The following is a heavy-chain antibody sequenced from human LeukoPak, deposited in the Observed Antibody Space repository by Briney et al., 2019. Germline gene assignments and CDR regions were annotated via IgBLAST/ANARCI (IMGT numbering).Heavy chain of an antibody. D-gene: IGHD1-26*01. V-gene: IGHV3-23*01. J-gene: IGHJ5*02. CDR3: ATDPGARWDTAWFDP. CDR2: ISTSESTT. Sequence: GGSLRLSCAASGFTFSGYAMTGVHQAPAEGLEWVSSISTSESTTFYADSVKGRFTISRDNSKNTLYLQMNSLRAEDTALYFCATDPGARWDTAWFDPWGQGTLVTVSS. CDR1: GFTFSGYA.